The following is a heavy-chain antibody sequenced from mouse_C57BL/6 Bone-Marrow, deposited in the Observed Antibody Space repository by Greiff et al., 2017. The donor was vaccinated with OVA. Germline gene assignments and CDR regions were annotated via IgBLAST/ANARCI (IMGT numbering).Heavy chain of an antibody. CDR1: GYTFTSYG. D-gene: IGHD2-2*01. CDR2: IYPRSGNT. V-gene: IGHV1-81*01. J-gene: IGHJ1*03. CDR3: ARRDMVTTYFDV. Sequence: VQLQQSGAELARPGASVKLSCKASGYTFTSYGISWVKQRTGQGLEWIGEIYPRSGNTYYNEKFKGKATLTADKSSSTAYMELRSLTSEDSAVYFCARRDMVTTYFDVWGTGTTVTVSS.